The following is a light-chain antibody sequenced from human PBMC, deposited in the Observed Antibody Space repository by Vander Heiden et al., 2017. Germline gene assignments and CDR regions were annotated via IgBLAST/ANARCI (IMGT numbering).Light chain of an antibody. CDR1: SRDFGFYSY. Sequence: QSALAQPASVSGSPGDSIIISCTGTSRDFGFYSYVSWYQHPPGKGPKLIIYDVTHRPSGVSNRFSGSKSGNTASLTISGLQAEDEADYYCNSYTTSRTYVFGSGTKVTVL. CDR3: NSYTTSRTYV. J-gene: IGLJ1*01. CDR2: DVT. V-gene: IGLV2-14*03.